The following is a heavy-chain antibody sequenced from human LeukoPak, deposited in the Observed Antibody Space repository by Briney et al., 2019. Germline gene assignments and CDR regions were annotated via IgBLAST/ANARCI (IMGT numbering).Heavy chain of an antibody. CDR2: IYPGDFDT. D-gene: IGHD2-2*01. CDR3: ARQLDCSSTSCPAPFDY. Sequence: GESLKISCKGSGCSFTSYWIGWVRQMPGKGLEWMGIIYPGDFDTRYSPSFQGQVTISADKSISTAYLQWSSLKASDTAMYYCARQLDCSSTSCPAPFDYWSQGTLVTVSS. CDR1: GCSFTSYW. V-gene: IGHV5-51*01. J-gene: IGHJ4*02.